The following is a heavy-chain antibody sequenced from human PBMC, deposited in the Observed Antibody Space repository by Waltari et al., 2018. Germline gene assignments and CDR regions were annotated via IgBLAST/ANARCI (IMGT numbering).Heavy chain of an antibody. CDR2: INRGGNA. CDR3: ARLLIEPSGLGWYSFDH. V-gene: IGHV4-34*01. D-gene: IGHD2-21*01. J-gene: IGHJ4*02. Sequence: QVQILQSGAGLLKPSETLSLTCAVYGASFNINYWSWIRQSPGKGLEWIAEINRGGNANYNPSLRNRVTISVDMSKNQVSLNLSSVTAADTAVYYCARLLIEPSGLGWYSFDHWGQGIPVIVS. CDR1: GASFNINY.